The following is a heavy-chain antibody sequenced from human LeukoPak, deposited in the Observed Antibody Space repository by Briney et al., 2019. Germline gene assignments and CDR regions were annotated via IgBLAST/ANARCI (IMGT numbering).Heavy chain of an antibody. CDR2: ISYDGRNK. Sequence: GGSLRLSCAVSGFTFSSYGMHWVRQAPGKGLEWVAAISYDGRNKHYADSVKGRFTISRDDSKNTLYLQMNSLRAEDTAVYYCARDSGKSIAARPKDWFDPWGQGTLVTVSS. CDR1: GFTFSSYG. CDR3: ARDSGKSIAARPKDWFDP. V-gene: IGHV3-30*03. D-gene: IGHD6-6*01. J-gene: IGHJ5*02.